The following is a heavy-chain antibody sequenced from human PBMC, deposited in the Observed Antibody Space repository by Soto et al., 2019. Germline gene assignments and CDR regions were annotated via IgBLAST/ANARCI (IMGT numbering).Heavy chain of an antibody. CDR2: MNPNSGNT. V-gene: IGHV1-8*01. CDR1: GYTFTSYD. J-gene: IGHJ3*02. CDR3: ARVLEPLALYDSRPQNAFDI. Sequence: GASVKVSCKASGYTFTSYDITWVRPATGQGLEWMVWMNPNSGNTGYAQKFQGRVTMTRNTSISTADMGLSSMRSEDTAVYYCARVLEPLALYDSRPQNAFDIWGQGPMVNVSS. D-gene: IGHD3-22*01.